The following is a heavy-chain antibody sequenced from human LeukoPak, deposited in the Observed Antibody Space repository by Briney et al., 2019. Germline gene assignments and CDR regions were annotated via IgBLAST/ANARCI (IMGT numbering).Heavy chain of an antibody. CDR1: GFTFDDYA. V-gene: IGHV3-9*03. J-gene: IGHJ3*02. CDR3: AKDMGYDSSGPDAFDI. Sequence: GGSLRLSCAASGFTFDDYAMHWVRQAPGEGLEWVSGISWNSGSIGYADSVKGRFTISRDNAKNSLYLQMNSLRAEDMALYYCAKDMGYDSSGPDAFDIWGQGTMVTVSS. D-gene: IGHD3-22*01. CDR2: ISWNSGSI.